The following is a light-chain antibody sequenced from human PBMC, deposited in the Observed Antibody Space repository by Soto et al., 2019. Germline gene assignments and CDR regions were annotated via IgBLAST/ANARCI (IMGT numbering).Light chain of an antibody. J-gene: IGKJ1*01. V-gene: IGKV3-15*01. CDR3: QEYFQWPPGM. Sequence: EIVVTQSPATLSASPGERVTLTCRASQFVSTRLAWYQQRPGQVPRLLIYDAYTRALGISARFNGGGSGTEFTLTISSLQSEDFALYYCQEYFQWPPGMFGPGTKVDIK. CDR1: QFVSTR. CDR2: DAY.